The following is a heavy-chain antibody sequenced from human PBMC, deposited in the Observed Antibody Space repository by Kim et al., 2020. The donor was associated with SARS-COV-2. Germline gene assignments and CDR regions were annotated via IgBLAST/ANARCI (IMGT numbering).Heavy chain of an antibody. CDR1: GFTFSSYA. Sequence: GGSLRLSCAASGFTFSSYAMSWVRQAPGKGLEWVSAISGSGGSTYYADSVKGRFTISRDNSKNTLYLQMNSLRAEDTAVYYCAKAQNQNYDFWSGQPYGGKYNWFDPWGQGTLVTVSS. J-gene: IGHJ5*02. V-gene: IGHV3-23*01. D-gene: IGHD3-3*01. CDR2: ISGSGGST. CDR3: AKAQNQNYDFWSGQPYGGKYNWFDP.